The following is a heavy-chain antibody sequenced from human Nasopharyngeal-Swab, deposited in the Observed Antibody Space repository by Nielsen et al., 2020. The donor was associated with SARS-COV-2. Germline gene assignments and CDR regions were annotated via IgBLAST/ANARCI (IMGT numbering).Heavy chain of an antibody. V-gene: IGHV6-1*01. CDR3: AREKAVAGNSYFDY. Sequence: SQTLSLTCSISWDSVSRNSAAWNWLRQSPSRGLEWLGRTYYRSKWYNDYAVSVKSRITINPDTSKNQFSLQLNSVTPEDTAVYYCAREKAVAGNSYFDYWGQGTLVTVSS. D-gene: IGHD6-19*01. CDR2: TYYRSKWYN. CDR1: WDSVSRNSAA. J-gene: IGHJ4*02.